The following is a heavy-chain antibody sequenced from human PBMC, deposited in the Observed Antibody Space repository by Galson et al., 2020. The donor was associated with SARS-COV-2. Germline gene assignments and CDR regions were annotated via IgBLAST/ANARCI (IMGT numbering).Heavy chain of an antibody. D-gene: IGHD2-15*01. CDR1: GFTFTNYG. CDR3: ARGCYTPTCADGMDV. Sequence: GASVKVSCEASGFTFTNYGITWVRQAPGQGLQWMGWINAYNGKTNYAQKVQGRVIMTADTSTSTAYLEVRSLRSDDTAVYFCARGCYTPTCADGMDVWGQGTRVTVSS. J-gene: IGHJ6*02. V-gene: IGHV1-18*01. CDR2: INAYNGKT.